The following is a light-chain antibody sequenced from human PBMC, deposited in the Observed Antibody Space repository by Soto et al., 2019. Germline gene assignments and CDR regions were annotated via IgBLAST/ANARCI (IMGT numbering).Light chain of an antibody. CDR2: NTN. CDR3: LLAYTGARI. CDR1: TGAVTSSHF. V-gene: IGLV7-46*01. Sequence: QAVVTQEPSLTVSPGGTVTLTCDSSTGAVTSSHFCYWIQQKPGQAPRTLIYNTNNKHSWTPARFSASLLGGKAALTLSGAQPEDEADYYCLLAYTGARIFGGGTKLIVL. J-gene: IGLJ2*01.